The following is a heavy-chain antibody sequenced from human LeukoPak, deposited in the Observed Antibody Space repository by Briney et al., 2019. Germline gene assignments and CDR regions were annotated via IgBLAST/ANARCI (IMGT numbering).Heavy chain of an antibody. D-gene: IGHD6-19*01. J-gene: IGHJ4*02. Sequence: PGGSLRLSCAASGFTFSSYAMSWVRQAPGKGLEWVSVILTAGKTYYADSVKGRFTISRDDSKNMVYLQMNSLRTEDTAVYFCAREGYSSGWFRLWGQGTLVTVSS. V-gene: IGHV3-53*01. CDR2: ILTAGKT. CDR3: AREGYSSGWFRL. CDR1: GFTFSSYA.